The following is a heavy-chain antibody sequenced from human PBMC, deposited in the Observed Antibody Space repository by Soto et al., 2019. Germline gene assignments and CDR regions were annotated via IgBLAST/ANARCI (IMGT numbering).Heavy chain of an antibody. Sequence: LRLSCAASGFTVTSYYMSWVRQAPGKGLEWVSLIYTGGNTNYADSVKGRFTISRDNSKNTLYLQTNSLRAEDTAVYYCARDYYYGSGNYYRADYYHYGMDVWGQGTTVTVSS. V-gene: IGHV3-53*01. CDR1: GFTVTSYY. CDR3: ARDYYYGSGNYYRADYYHYGMDV. D-gene: IGHD3-10*01. J-gene: IGHJ6*02. CDR2: IYTGGNT.